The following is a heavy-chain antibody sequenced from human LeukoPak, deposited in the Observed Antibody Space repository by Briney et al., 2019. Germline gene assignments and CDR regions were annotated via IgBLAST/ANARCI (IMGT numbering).Heavy chain of an antibody. V-gene: IGHV3-7*04. CDR1: KPTLSNYW. J-gene: IGHJ3*02. D-gene: IGHD1-26*01. CDR3: ARARYSGSYSGAFDI. Sequence: LTPPPPPAKPTLSNYWMSWVRHAPGKGQQRVANIKQDGSEKYYVDSVKGRFTISRDNAKNSLSLQMNSLRAEDTAVYYCARARYSGSYSGAFDIWGQGTMVTVSS. CDR2: IKQDGSEK.